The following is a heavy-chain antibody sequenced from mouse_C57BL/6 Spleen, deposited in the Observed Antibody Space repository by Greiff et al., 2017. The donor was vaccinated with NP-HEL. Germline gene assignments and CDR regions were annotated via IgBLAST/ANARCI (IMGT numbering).Heavy chain of an antibody. CDR3: ARYRPTVPYWYFDV. J-gene: IGHJ1*03. Sequence: EVQGVESGGGLVQPGGSLSLSCAASGFTFTDHYMSWVRQPPGKALEWLGFIRTKANGYTTEYSTYVKGRFTISSDNSQSILYLQMNALRAEDSATYYCARYRPTVPYWYFDVWGTGTTVTVSS. CDR1: GFTFTDHY. D-gene: IGHD1-1*01. V-gene: IGHV7-3*01. CDR2: IRTKANGYTT.